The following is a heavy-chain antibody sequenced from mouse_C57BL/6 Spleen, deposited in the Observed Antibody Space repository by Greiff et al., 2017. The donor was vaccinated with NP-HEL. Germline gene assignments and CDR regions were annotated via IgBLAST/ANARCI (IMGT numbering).Heavy chain of an antibody. D-gene: IGHD2-1*01. CDR3: ARGGDGNYDYAMDY. Sequence: VQLQQSGPELVKPGASVKIPCKASGYTFTDYNMDWVKQSHGKSLEWIGDINPNNGGTIYNQKFKGKATLTVDKSSSTAYMELRSLTSEDTAVDDCARGGDGNYDYAMDYWGQGTSVTVSS. CDR2: INPNNGGT. J-gene: IGHJ4*01. CDR1: GYTFTDYN. V-gene: IGHV1-18*01.